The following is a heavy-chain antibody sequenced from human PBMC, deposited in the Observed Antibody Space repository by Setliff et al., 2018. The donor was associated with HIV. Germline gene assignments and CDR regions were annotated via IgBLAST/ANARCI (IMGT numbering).Heavy chain of an antibody. Sequence: GGSLRLSCAASGFTFSSYWMSWVRQPPGKGLEWVANIKQDGSEEYRVDSVKGRFTISRDNAKNSLYLQMNSLRAEDTAVYFCAKDLYSNPYYFDNWGQGALVTVSS. CDR1: GFTFSSYW. CDR2: IKQDGSEE. CDR3: AKDLYSNPYYFDN. J-gene: IGHJ4*02. D-gene: IGHD4-4*01. V-gene: IGHV3-7*03.